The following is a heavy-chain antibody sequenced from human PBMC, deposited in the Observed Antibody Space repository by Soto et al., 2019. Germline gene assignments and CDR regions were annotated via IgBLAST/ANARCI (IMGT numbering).Heavy chain of an antibody. Sequence: QVQLVQSGAEVNKPGASVKVSCKASGYTFTNYGVSWVRQAPGQGLEWMGWINTYNGNTNYEEKFQGRVTVTTDTPTTTAYMELRSLRSDDTAVYYCARGADPTYFDNWGQGTLVTVSS. V-gene: IGHV1-18*01. D-gene: IGHD6-25*01. CDR3: ARGADPTYFDN. CDR1: GYTFTNYG. J-gene: IGHJ4*02. CDR2: INTYNGNT.